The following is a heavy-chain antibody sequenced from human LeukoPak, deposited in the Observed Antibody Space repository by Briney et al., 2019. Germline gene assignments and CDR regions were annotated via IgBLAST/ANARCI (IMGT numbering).Heavy chain of an antibody. D-gene: IGHD3-22*01. V-gene: IGHV4-61*02. Sequence: SETLSLTCTVSGGSINSGNNYWSWIRQPAGKGLEWIGRIYSSGTTTYNPSLKSRVTISVDTSKNQFSLKLSPVTAADTAVYYCAREGGSYDSSGYYSLYYYFDYWGQGTLVTVSS. J-gene: IGHJ4*02. CDR3: AREGGSYDSSGYYSLYYYFDY. CDR2: IYSSGTT. CDR1: GGSINSGNNY.